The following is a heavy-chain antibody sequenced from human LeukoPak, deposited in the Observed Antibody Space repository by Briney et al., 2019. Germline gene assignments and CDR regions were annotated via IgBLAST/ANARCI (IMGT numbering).Heavy chain of an antibody. CDR3: ARVDGYNYDY. J-gene: IGHJ4*02. Sequence: SETLSLTCTVSGGSISSGSYYWSWIRQPAGKGLEWIGRIYTSGSTNYNPSLKSRVTISVDTSKNPFSLKLSSVTAADTAVYYCARVDGYNYDYWGQGTLVTVSS. CDR1: GGSISSGSYY. D-gene: IGHD5-24*01. CDR2: IYTSGST. V-gene: IGHV4-61*02.